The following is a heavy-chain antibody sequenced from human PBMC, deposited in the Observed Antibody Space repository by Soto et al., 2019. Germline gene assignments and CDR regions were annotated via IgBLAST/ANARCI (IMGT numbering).Heavy chain of an antibody. J-gene: IGHJ6*02. CDR3: ARGFKNARITMVRGGLDV. CDR2: ISAYNGNT. D-gene: IGHD3-10*01. CDR1: GYTFTSYG. V-gene: IGHV1-18*01. Sequence: ASVKVSCKASGYTFTSYGISWVRQAPGQGLEWMGWISAYNGNTDYAQKLQGRVTMTTDTSTSTAYMELRSLRSDDTAVYYCARGFKNARITMVRGGLDVWRQGTTVTVSS.